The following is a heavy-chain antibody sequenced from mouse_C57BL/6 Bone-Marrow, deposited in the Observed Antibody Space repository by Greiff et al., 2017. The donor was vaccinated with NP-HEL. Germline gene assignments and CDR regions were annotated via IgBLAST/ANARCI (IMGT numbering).Heavy chain of an antibody. CDR2: IRSKSSNYAT. CDR3: VRDHYYDYLRAWFAY. V-gene: IGHV10-3*01. Sequence: DVQLQESGGGLVQPKGSLKLSCAASGFTFNTYAMHWVRQAPGKGLEWVARIRSKSSNYATYYADSVKDRFTISRDDSQSMLYLQMNNLKTEDTAMYYCVRDHYYDYLRAWFAYWGQGTLVTVSA. D-gene: IGHD2-4*01. CDR1: GFTFNTYA. J-gene: IGHJ3*01.